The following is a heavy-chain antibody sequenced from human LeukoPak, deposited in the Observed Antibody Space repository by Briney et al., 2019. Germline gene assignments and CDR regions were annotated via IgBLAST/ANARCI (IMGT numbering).Heavy chain of an antibody. CDR3: AGANYYASGTYYPGY. D-gene: IGHD3-10*01. CDR2: INPNSGGT. J-gene: IGHJ4*02. V-gene: IGHV1-2*02. CDR1: GYTFTGYY. Sequence: ASVKVSCKASGYTFTGYYMHWVRQAPGQGLEWMGWINPNSGGTNYAQVFQGRVTMTRDTSISTAYMELSRLGSDDTAIYYCAGANYYASGTYYPGYWGQGTLVTVSS.